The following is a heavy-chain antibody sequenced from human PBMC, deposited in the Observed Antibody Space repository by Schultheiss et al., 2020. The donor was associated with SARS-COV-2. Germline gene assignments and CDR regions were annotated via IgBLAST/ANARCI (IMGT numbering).Heavy chain of an antibody. Sequence: GGSLRLSCAASGFTFSHAWMSWVRQAPGKGLEWVGRIKSKTDGGTTDYAAPVKGRFTISRDDSKHTLVLHMNSLKTEDTAVYYCHYVSGGYWGQGTLVTVSS. D-gene: IGHD3-10*01. V-gene: IGHV3-15*01. CDR3: HYVSGGY. CDR1: GFTFSHAW. J-gene: IGHJ4*02. CDR2: IKSKTDGGTT.